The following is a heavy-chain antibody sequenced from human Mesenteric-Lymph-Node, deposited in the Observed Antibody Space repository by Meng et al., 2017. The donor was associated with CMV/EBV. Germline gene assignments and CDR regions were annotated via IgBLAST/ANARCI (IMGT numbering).Heavy chain of an antibody. CDR1: GFTFSTYA. CDR3: ARGGVHAY. Sequence: GESLKISCAASGFTFSTYAMSWVRQAPGKGLQWVSSISGSGGRTYYADSVKGRFTISSDNSKNALYLQMNSLRAEDTAVYYCARGGVHAYWGQGTLVTVSS. CDR2: ISGSGGRT. J-gene: IGHJ4*02. D-gene: IGHD3-16*01. V-gene: IGHV3-23*01.